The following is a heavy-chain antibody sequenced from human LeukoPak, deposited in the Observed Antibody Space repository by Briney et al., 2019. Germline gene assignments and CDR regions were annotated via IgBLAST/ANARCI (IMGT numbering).Heavy chain of an antibody. V-gene: IGHV1-18*01. Sequence: ASVKVSCKASGYTFTNYGVSWVRQAPGQGLEWMGWISAYNGNTDYAQKLQGRVTMTTDTSTSTAYMELRSLRSDDTAVYYCARDRDCSGSTCGYKGGLDIWGQGTMVTVSS. CDR2: ISAYNGNT. J-gene: IGHJ3*02. CDR1: GYTFTNYG. CDR3: ARDRDCSGSTCGYKGGLDI. D-gene: IGHD2-15*01.